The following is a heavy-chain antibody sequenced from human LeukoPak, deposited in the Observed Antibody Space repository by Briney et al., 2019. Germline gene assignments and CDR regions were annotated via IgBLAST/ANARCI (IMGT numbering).Heavy chain of an antibody. J-gene: IGHJ4*02. Sequence: SETLSLTCSVSSGSISSYYWGWIRQPPGKGLEWIGSIYYSGSTYYNPSLKSRVTISVDTSKNQFSLKLSSVTAADTAVYYCAGHRAPVLSPSDFWSGYLIDYWGQGTLVTVSS. V-gene: IGHV4-39*01. D-gene: IGHD3-3*01. CDR1: SGSISSYY. CDR3: AGHRAPVLSPSDFWSGYLIDY. CDR2: IYYSGST.